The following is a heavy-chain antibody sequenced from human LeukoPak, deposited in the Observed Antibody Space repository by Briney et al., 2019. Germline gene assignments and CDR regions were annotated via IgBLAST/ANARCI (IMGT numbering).Heavy chain of an antibody. D-gene: IGHD5-24*01. Sequence: SETLSLTCTVSGGSITSSSYYWVWIRQPPGKGLEWIGSIFHSGSTYYNASLKSRVTISVDTSRNQFSLKLSSVTAADTAVYYCARRRDGYNEDFFDYWGQGTLVTVSS. CDR1: GGSITSSSYY. V-gene: IGHV4-39*01. J-gene: IGHJ4*02. CDR3: ARRRDGYNEDFFDY. CDR2: IFHSGST.